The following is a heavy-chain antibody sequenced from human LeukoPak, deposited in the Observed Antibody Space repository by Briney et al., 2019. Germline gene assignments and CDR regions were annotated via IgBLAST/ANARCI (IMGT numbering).Heavy chain of an antibody. D-gene: IGHD4-17*01. V-gene: IGHV4-38-2*02. Sequence: SETLSLTCTVSGYSISSGYYWGWIRQPPGKGLEWIGSIYHSGSTNYNPSLKSRVTISVDTSKNQFSLKLSSVTAADTAVYYCARLRGRDGDYPKKDYFDYWGQGTLVTVSS. CDR1: GYSISSGYY. CDR2: IYHSGST. J-gene: IGHJ4*02. CDR3: ARLRGRDGDYPKKDYFDY.